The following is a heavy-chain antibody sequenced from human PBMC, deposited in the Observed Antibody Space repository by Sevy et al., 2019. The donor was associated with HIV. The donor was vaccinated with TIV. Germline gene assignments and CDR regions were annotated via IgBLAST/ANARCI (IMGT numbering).Heavy chain of an antibody. CDR2: IHTDGSSS. CDR1: GFTFRNYW. V-gene: IGHV3-74*01. CDR3: ATAGIGDFWSGYYGIDH. Sequence: GGSLRLSCAASGFTFRNYWMHWVRQAPGKGLVSVSYIHTDGSSSYYADYVKGRFTISRDNAQNTLYLQMNSLRAEDTAVYYCATAGIGDFWSGYYGIDHWGQGTLVTFSS. J-gene: IGHJ4*02. D-gene: IGHD3-3*01.